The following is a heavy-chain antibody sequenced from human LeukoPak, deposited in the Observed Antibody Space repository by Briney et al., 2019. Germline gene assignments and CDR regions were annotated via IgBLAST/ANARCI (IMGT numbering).Heavy chain of an antibody. CDR2: ISYDGSNK. J-gene: IGHJ4*02. CDR1: GFTFSSYA. D-gene: IGHD6-19*01. Sequence: GRSLRLSCAASGFTFSSYAMHWVRQAPGKGLEWVAVISYDGSNKYYADSVKGRFTISRDNSKNTLYLQMNSLRAEDTAVYYCARDLYSSGWYADYWGQGTLDTVSS. CDR3: ARDLYSSGWYADY. V-gene: IGHV3-30*04.